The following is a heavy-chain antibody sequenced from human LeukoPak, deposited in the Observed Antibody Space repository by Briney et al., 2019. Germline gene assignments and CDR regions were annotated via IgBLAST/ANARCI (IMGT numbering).Heavy chain of an antibody. V-gene: IGHV1-18*01. CDR3: AGDLLRGWYSSSSHGTDAFDI. D-gene: IGHD1-26*01. Sequence: ASVKVSCKASGYTFISYGISWVQQAPGQGLEWIGWISAYTGDTNYAQKLEGRVTMTTDTSTSTAYMELRSLRSDDTAVYYCAGDLLRGWYSSSSHGTDAFDIWGQGTMVTVSS. CDR2: ISAYTGDT. CDR1: GYTFISYG. J-gene: IGHJ3*02.